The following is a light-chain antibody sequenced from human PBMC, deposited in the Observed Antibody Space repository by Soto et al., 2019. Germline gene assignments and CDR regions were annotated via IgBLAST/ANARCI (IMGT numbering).Light chain of an antibody. CDR3: ASWVDSLSGFV. Sequence: QSVLTQLPSASGTPGQRVTISCSGTTSNIGHNYVCWYQQLPGSTPKLLILRSDQRPSGATDLFSGSKSVTSASLTNGGLRYEAEADYNCASWVDSLSGFVFGTGTKLTVL. CDR2: RSD. CDR1: TSNIGHNY. V-gene: IGLV1-47*01. J-gene: IGLJ1*01.